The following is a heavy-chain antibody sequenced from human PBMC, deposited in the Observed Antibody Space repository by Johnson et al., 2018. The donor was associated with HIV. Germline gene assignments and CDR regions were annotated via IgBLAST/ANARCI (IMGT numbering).Heavy chain of an antibody. J-gene: IGHJ3*02. V-gene: IGHV3-7*01. CDR3: ARASTTVTTGDDAFDI. Sequence: VPLAESGGSVVRPGGSLRLSCAASGFTFDNFAMSWVRQAPGKGLEWVANIKQDGSEKYYVDSAKGRFTISRDNAKNSLYLQMNSLRAEDTAVYYCARASTTVTTGDDAFDIWGQGTVVTVSS. CDR1: GFTFDNFA. CDR2: IKQDGSEK. D-gene: IGHD4-17*01.